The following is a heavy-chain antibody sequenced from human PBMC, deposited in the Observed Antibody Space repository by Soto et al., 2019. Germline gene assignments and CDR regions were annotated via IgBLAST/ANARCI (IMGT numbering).Heavy chain of an antibody. J-gene: IGHJ4*02. Sequence: PSETLSLTCTVSCGSISSYFYIWVRQPPGKGLEWIGSVYYTGTTDYNPSLKSRVTISVDTSETQFSLNLRSVTAADTAVYYCARDLAAVPRAFDYWGRGTLVTVSS. CDR1: CGSISSYF. CDR2: VYYTGTT. CDR3: ARDLAAVPRAFDY. D-gene: IGHD6-13*01. V-gene: IGHV4-59*01.